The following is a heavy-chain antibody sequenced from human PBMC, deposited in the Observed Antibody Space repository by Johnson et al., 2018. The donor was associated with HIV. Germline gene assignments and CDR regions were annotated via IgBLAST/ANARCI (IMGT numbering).Heavy chain of an antibody. CDR3: ARDRSKLLYPFDAFDI. V-gene: IGHV3-7*01. CDR1: GITFSDYY. D-gene: IGHD2-21*02. Sequence: VLLVESGGALVQPGGSLRLSCAASGITFSDYYMSWIRQAPGKGLEWVANIKQDGSEKYYVDSVKGRFTISRDNAKNSLYLQMNSLRAEDTAVFYCARDRSKLLYPFDAFDIWGQGTMVTVSS. CDR2: IKQDGSEK. J-gene: IGHJ3*02.